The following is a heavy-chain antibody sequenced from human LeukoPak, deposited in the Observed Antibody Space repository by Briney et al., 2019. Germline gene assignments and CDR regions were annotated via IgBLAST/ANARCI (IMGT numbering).Heavy chain of an antibody. V-gene: IGHV4-30-2*01. CDR2: IYHSGST. J-gene: IGHJ5*02. CDR1: GGSISSGGYS. Sequence: PSQTLSLTCAVSGGSISSGGYSWSWIRQPPGKGLEWIGYIYHSGSTYYNPSLKSRVTISVDRSKNQFSLKLSSVTAADTAVYYCASAHCSSTSCSFDPWGQGTLVTVSS. CDR3: ASAHCSSTSCSFDP. D-gene: IGHD2-2*01.